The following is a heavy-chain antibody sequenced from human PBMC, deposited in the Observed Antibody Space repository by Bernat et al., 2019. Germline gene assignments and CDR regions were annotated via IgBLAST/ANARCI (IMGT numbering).Heavy chain of an antibody. CDR2: IYYSGST. CDR1: GVSIRSGGHY. J-gene: IGHJ5*02. Sequence: QVQLQESGPGLVKPSQTLSLTCTVSGVSIRSGGHYWTWIRQLPGKGLEWVGYIYYSGSTSYNPSLKSRITISIDTSKNQFSLKLSSVTAADTAVYYCARTRYFDWLYWFDPWGQGTLVTVSS. V-gene: IGHV4-31*03. CDR3: ARTRYFDWLYWFDP. D-gene: IGHD3-9*01.